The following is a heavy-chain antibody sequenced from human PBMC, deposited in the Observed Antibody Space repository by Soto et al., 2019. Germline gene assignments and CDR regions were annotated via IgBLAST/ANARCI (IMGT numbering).Heavy chain of an antibody. CDR2: ISGSGGST. D-gene: IGHD3-22*01. CDR3: PKPAGRGSGYYPDAFDI. CDR1: GFTFSSYA. J-gene: IGHJ3*02. Sequence: PGGSLRLSCAASGFTFSSYAMSWVRQAPGKGLEWVSAISGSGGSTYYTDSVKGRFTISRDNSKNTRYLQMNSLRAEDTAVYYFPKPAGRGSGYYPDAFDIWRQGTLVTVS. V-gene: IGHV3-23*01.